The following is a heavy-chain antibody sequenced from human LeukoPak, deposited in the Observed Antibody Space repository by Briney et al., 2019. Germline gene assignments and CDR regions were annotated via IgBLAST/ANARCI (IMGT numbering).Heavy chain of an antibody. J-gene: IGHJ4*02. D-gene: IGHD1-26*01. CDR2: ISGSGGCT. Sequence: GGSLRLSCAASGFTFSSYAMSWVRQAPGKGLEWVSAISGSGGCTYYADSVKGRFTISRDNSKNTLYLQMNSLRAEDTAVYYCAKGGWELLTFDCWGQGTLVTVSS. CDR3: AKGGWELLTFDC. CDR1: GFTFSSYA. V-gene: IGHV3-23*01.